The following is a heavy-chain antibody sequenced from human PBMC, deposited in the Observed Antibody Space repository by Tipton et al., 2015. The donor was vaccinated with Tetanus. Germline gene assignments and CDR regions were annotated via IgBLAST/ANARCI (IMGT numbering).Heavy chain of an antibody. CDR1: GGSISAYY. CDR3: ARGKHTVTFDY. V-gene: IGHV4-59*12. J-gene: IGHJ4*02. D-gene: IGHD4-17*01. CDR2: IYFNGST. Sequence: TLSLTCTVSGGSISAYYWSWIRQPPGKGLEWIGYIYFNGSTKYNPSLKSRVAISVDASKTQFSLKLSSVTAADTAVYYCARGKHTVTFDYWGQGTLVTVSS.